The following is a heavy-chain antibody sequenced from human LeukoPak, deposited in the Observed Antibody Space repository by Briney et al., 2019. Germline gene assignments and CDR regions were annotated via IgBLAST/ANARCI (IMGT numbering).Heavy chain of an antibody. Sequence: SETLSLNCTVSGCSINNYYWSWIRQPAGKGLEWIGRIYTRGSSNYNPSLKSRVTMSVDTSKNQFSLELSSVTAADTAVYYCARGRYCSADICSGGDAFDIWGQGTMVSVSS. CDR2: IYTRGSS. D-gene: IGHD2-15*01. J-gene: IGHJ3*02. CDR3: ARGRYCSADICSGGDAFDI. V-gene: IGHV4-4*07. CDR1: GCSINNYY.